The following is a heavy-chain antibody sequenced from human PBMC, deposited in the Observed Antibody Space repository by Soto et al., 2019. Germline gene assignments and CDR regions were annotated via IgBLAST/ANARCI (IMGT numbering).Heavy chain of an antibody. CDR3: SSLGGGDMVATITDPVRRCYDC. V-gene: IGHV1-69*01. CDR2: IIPIFGTA. J-gene: IGHJ4*02. Sequence: QVQLVQSGAEVKKPGSSVKVSCKASGGTFSSYAISWVRQAPGQGLEWMGGIIPIFGTANYAQKFQGRVTITADESTGTAYMELSRLRSEDTAVYLCSSLGGGDMVATITDPVRRCYDCWGQGTLVTVSS. CDR1: GGTFSSYA. D-gene: IGHD5-12*01.